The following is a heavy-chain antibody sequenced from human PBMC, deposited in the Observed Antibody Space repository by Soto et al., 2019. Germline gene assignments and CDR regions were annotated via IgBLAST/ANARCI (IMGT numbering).Heavy chain of an antibody. Sequence: PGGSLRLSCAASGSIVSTNYMNWIRQAPGKGLEWVSVIYSGGSTNYADSVKDRFTISRDNSKNTLYLQMNSLRADDTAVYYCVRGASGTRPXDSWGQGT. D-gene: IGHD6-13*01. CDR2: IYSGGST. V-gene: IGHV3-66*01. CDR3: VRGASGTRPXDS. CDR1: GSIVSTNY. J-gene: IGHJ4*02.